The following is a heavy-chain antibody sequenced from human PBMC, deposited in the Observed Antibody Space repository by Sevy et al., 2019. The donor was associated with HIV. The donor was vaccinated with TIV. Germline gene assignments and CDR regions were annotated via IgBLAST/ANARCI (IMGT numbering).Heavy chain of an antibody. CDR1: GFTFSSYN. Sequence: GGSLRLSCTTSGFTFSSYNMNWVRQAPGKGLEWVSYVNSISRAIYYADSVKGRFTISRDNAKNSLYLQMNYLRAEDTAVYYCARERGPGRDDYGDYVLHQVPDVWGRGTTVTVSS. V-gene: IGHV3-48*01. J-gene: IGHJ6*02. CDR2: VNSISRAI. CDR3: ARERGPGRDDYGDYVLHQVPDV. D-gene: IGHD4-17*01.